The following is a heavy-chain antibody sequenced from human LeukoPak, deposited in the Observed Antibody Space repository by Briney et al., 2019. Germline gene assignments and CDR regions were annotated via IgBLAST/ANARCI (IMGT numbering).Heavy chain of an antibody. D-gene: IGHD4-23*01. CDR2: INPNSGGT. J-gene: IGHJ4*02. CDR1: GYAFTGYY. Sequence: ASVKVSCKASGYAFTGYYMHWVRQAPGQGLEWMGWINPNSGGTNYAQKFQGRVTMTRDTSISTAYMELSRLRSDDTAVYYCARDDPTTVVTRGFDYWGQGTLVTVSS. V-gene: IGHV1-2*02. CDR3: ARDDPTTVVTRGFDY.